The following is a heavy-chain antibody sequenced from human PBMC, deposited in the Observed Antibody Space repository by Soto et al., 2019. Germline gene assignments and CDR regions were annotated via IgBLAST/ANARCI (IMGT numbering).Heavy chain of an antibody. CDR2: IYYSGST. CDR3: VREGRLHTDYYNRMPV. J-gene: IGHJ6*02. D-gene: IGHD6-25*01. Sequence: SETLSLTCTVSGGSISSYYWSWIRQPPGKGLEWIGYIYYSGSTNYNPSLKSRVTISVDTSKNQFSLKLSSVTAADTAVYYCVREGRLHTDYYNRMPVWAQGTSVTVSS. V-gene: IGHV4-59*01. CDR1: GGSISSYY.